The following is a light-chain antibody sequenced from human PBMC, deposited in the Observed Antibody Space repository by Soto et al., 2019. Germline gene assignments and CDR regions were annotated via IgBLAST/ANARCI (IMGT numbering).Light chain of an antibody. CDR3: TSYTSSTTFYV. V-gene: IGLV2-14*03. J-gene: IGLJ1*01. CDR2: DVS. CDR1: RTDVADGYDY. Sequence: QSVLTQPASASSSSGQPIAISCTGVRTDVADGYDYVSWYQQHPGQAPQLTIYDVSNRPSGVSDRFSGSKSGNTASLTISGLQAEDEAEYYCTSYTSSTTFYVFGTRTKVTVL.